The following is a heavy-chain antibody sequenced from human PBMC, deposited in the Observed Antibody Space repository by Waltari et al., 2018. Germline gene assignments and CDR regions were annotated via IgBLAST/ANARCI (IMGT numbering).Heavy chain of an antibody. CDR2: IYWNDDK. V-gene: IGHV2-5*01. CDR3: AHLHDYGDYVDY. J-gene: IGHJ4*02. Sequence: QITLKESGPTLVKPTQTLTLTCTFSGFSLSTSGVGVGWIRQPPGKALEWLALIYWNDDKRYSPSLKSRLTITKDTSKNQVVLTMTNMDPVDTATYYCAHLHDYGDYVDYWGQGTLVTVSS. D-gene: IGHD4-17*01. CDR1: GFSLSTSGVG.